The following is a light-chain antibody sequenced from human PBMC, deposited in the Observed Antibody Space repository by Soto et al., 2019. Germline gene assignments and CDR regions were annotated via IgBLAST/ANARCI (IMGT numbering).Light chain of an antibody. CDR3: QHYCDHGSVT. CDR1: QTVYSNY. J-gene: IGKJ1*01. V-gene: IGKV3-20*01. CDR2: GGA. Sequence: LTQSPGTLSLSPGEEATLSCRASQTVYSNYLAWYPQNPVQTPRIIINGGAGRADGITHRLSGSRGGRDVTITIIRGQAADFLADYYQHYCDHGSVTFGQGTRVDIK.